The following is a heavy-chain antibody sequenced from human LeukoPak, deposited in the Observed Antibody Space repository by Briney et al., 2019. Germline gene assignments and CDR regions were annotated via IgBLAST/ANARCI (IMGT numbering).Heavy chain of an antibody. CDR1: GGSFSGYY. D-gene: IGHD3-22*01. CDR3: TRCHYDSSGCDY. V-gene: IGHV4-34*01. J-gene: IGHJ4*02. Sequence: SETLSLTCAVYGGSFSGYYWSWIRQPPGKGLEWIGEINHSGSTNYNPSLKSRVTISVDTSKNQFSLKLSSVTAADTAVYYCTRCHYDSSGCDYWGQGTLVTVSS. CDR2: INHSGST.